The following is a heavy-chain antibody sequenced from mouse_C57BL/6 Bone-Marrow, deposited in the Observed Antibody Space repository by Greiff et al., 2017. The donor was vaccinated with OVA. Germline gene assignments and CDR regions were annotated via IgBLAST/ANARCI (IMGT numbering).Heavy chain of an antibody. J-gene: IGHJ2*01. Sequence: QVQLQQPGAELVKPGASVKLSCKASGYTFTSYWMHWVKQRPGQGLEWIGMIHPNSGSTNYNEKFKSKATLTVDKSSSTAYMQLSSLTSEDSAVYYCAGYYGSSQLRYWGQGTTLTVSS. CDR2: IHPNSGST. V-gene: IGHV1-64*01. CDR3: AGYYGSSQLRY. CDR1: GYTFTSYW. D-gene: IGHD1-1*01.